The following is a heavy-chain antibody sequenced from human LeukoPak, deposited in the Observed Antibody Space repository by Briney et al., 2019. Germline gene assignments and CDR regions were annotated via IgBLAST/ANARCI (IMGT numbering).Heavy chain of an antibody. CDR1: GGSISSSNW. J-gene: IGHJ4*02. D-gene: IGHD7-27*01. CDR3: ARVSPLTEDLYYFDY. V-gene: IGHV4-4*02. Sequence: SGTLSLTCAVSGGSISSSNWWSWVRQPPGKGLEWIGEIYHSGSTYYNPSLKSRVTISVDTSKNQFSLKLSSVTAADTAVYYCARVSPLTEDLYYFDYWGQGTLVTVSS. CDR2: IYHSGST.